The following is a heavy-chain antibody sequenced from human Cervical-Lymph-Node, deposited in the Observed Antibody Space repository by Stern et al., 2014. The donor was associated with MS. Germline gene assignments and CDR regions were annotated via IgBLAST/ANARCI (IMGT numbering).Heavy chain of an antibody. CDR2: IYSSGST. J-gene: IGHJ3*02. CDR1: GFTVSHNY. CDR3: AREVTRGDGFDI. Sequence: VQLVESGGGFIQPGGSLRLSCAASGFTVSHNYMSWVRQAPGKGLEWVSVIYSSGSTYYADSVKGRFTISRDNSKNTLYLQMNTLRAEDTAVYYCAREVTRGDGFDIWGQGTMVSVSS. V-gene: IGHV3-53*01. D-gene: IGHD4-23*01.